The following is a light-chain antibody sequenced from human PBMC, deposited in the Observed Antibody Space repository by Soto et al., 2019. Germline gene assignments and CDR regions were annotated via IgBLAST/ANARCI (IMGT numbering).Light chain of an antibody. CDR3: SSWTRSSTVV. Sequence: QSALTQPASVSGSPGQSITISCTGTSSDVGGYNYVSWYQQHPGKAPKLMIYDVSNRPSGVSNRFSGSKSGNTASLTISGLQAEDEADYYCSSWTRSSTVVFGGGTKLTVL. J-gene: IGLJ2*01. CDR2: DVS. CDR1: SSDVGGYNY. V-gene: IGLV2-14*03.